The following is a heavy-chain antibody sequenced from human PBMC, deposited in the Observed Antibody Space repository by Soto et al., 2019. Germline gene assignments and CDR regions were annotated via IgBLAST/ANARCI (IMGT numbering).Heavy chain of an antibody. D-gene: IGHD3-3*01. CDR1: GGTFSRYA. V-gene: IGHV1-69*01. Sequence: QVQLVQSGAEVKKPGSSVKVSCEASGGTFSRYAISWVRQAPGQGLEWMGGIIPIFGTANYAQKFQGRVTITADESTSTAYMELSSLRSEDTAVYYCAVGVYNFCRGYYDGIDYWGQGTLVTVSS. CDR3: AVGVYNFCRGYYDGIDY. CDR2: IIPIFGTA. J-gene: IGHJ4*02.